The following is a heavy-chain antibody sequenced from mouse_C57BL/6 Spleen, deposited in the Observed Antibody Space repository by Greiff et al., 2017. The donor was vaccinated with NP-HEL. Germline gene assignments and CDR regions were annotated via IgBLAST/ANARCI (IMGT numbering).Heavy chain of an antibody. Sequence: LVESGAELARPGASVKLSCKASGYTFTSYGISWVKQRTGQGLEWIGEIYPRSGNTYYNEKFKGKATLTADKSSSTAYMELRSLTSEDSAVYFCARENGNYGFAYWGQGTLGAVSA. J-gene: IGHJ3*01. CDR2: IYPRSGNT. CDR1: GYTFTSYG. D-gene: IGHD2-1*01. CDR3: ARENGNYGFAY. V-gene: IGHV1-81*01.